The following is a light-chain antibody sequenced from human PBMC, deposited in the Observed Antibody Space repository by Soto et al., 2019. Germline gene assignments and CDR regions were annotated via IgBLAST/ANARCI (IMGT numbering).Light chain of an antibody. CDR2: QDS. CDR1: KLGDKY. V-gene: IGLV3-1*01. J-gene: IGLJ1*01. Sequence: ELTQPPSVSVSPGQTASITCSGDKLGDKYACWYQQKPGQSPVLVIYQDSTRPSGIPERFSGSNSGNTATLTISGTQAMDEADYYCQAWDSSTLYYVFGTGTKVTVL. CDR3: QAWDSSTLYYV.